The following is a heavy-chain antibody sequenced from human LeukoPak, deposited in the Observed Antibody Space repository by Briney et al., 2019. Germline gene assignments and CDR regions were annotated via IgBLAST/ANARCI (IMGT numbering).Heavy chain of an antibody. CDR2: ISSSGSTI. CDR1: EFTFSDYY. J-gene: IGHJ6*03. D-gene: IGHD3-3*01. CDR3: ARDTDFWSGYYIRYYYYYMDV. Sequence: GGSLRLSCAASEFTFSDYYMSWIRQAPGKGLEWVSYISSSGSTIYYADSVKGRFTISRDNAKNSLYLQMNSLRAEDTAVYYCARDTDFWSGYYIRYYYYYMDVWGKGTTVTVSS. V-gene: IGHV3-11*04.